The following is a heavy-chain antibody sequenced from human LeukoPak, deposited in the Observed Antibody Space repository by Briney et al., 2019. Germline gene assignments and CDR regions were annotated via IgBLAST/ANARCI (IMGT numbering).Heavy chain of an antibody. V-gene: IGHV3-53*04. CDR3: AMEGIAARRVRDY. J-gene: IGHJ4*02. Sequence: GGSLRLSCAASGFTVSSNYMSWVRQAPGKGLGWVSVIYSGGSTYYADSVKGRFTISRHNSKNRLYLQMNSLRAEDTAVYYCAMEGIAARRVRDYWGQGTLVTVSS. CDR2: IYSGGST. CDR1: GFTVSSNY. D-gene: IGHD6-6*01.